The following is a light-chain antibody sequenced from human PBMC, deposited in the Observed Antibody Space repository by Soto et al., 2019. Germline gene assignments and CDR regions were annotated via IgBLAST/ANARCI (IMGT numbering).Light chain of an antibody. CDR1: SSDVGGFDL. V-gene: IGLV2-11*01. J-gene: IGLJ3*02. CDR2: DVS. CDR3: CLYTASYSV. Sequence: QSALTQPRSVSGSPGQSVAISCTATSSDVGGFDLVSWYQQHPGKAPKLVIYDVSKRPSGVPDRFSGSRSGDTASLTISGLQAEDEADYYCCLYTASYSVFGGGTKVTVL.